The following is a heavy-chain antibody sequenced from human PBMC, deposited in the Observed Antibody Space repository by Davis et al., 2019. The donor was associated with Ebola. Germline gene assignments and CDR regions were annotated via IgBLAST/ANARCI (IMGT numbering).Heavy chain of an antibody. D-gene: IGHD2-15*01. CDR2: ISSNGETT. V-gene: IGHV3-64D*06. Sequence: GGSLRLSCSASGFTFSSYAMHWVRQAPGKGLESVSRISSNGETTYYAASVKGRFTISRDNSKDTLYLQMRSLRTEDTAVYYCVKDRFTVVVVHGGFDYWGHGTPVTVSS. J-gene: IGHJ4*01. CDR1: GFTFSSYA. CDR3: VKDRFTVVVVHGGFDY.